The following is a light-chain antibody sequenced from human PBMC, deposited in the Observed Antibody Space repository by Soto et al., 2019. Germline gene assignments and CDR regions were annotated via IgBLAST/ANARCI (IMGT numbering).Light chain of an antibody. CDR2: DAS. CDR1: HSFSCC. CDR3: QQQKSSPAT. V-gene: IGKV1-5*01. Sequence: DIQMTQSPSTLSASVGDRVTITCRDSHSFSCCLARHQQRPGKAPELLIYDASSLKSGVPSSFSGTGSGTKFTVTISSLQPDDFATNYCQQQKSSPATFGGGTKVEI. J-gene: IGKJ4*01.